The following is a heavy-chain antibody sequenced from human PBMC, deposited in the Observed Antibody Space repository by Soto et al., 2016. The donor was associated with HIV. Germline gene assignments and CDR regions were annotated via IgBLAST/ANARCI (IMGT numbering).Heavy chain of an antibody. D-gene: IGHD3-3*01. J-gene: IGHJ6*02. Sequence: QVQLVQSGTEVKKPGSSVKVSCKASGGTFSSYAISWVRQAPGQGLEWMGGIIPIFGTANYAQKFQGRVTITADESTSTAYMELSSLRSEDTAVYYCAREGGGGVAYDFDYYYYGMDVWGQGTTVTVSS. CDR1: GGTFSSYA. CDR3: AREGGGGVAYDFDYYYYGMDV. V-gene: IGHV1-69*13. CDR2: IIPIFGTA.